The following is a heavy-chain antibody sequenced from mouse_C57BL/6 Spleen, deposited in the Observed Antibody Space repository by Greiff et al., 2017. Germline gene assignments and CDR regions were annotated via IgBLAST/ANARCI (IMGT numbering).Heavy chain of an antibody. CDR2: IYPRDGST. Sequence: VQRVESGPELVQPGASVKLSCKASGYTFTSYDINWVKQRPGQGLEWIGWIYPRDGSTKYNEKFKGKATLTVDTSSSTAYMELHSLTSEDSAVYFCASRGGSSYVGWYFDVWGTGTTVTVSS. CDR1: GYTFTSYD. D-gene: IGHD1-1*01. V-gene: IGHV1-85*01. CDR3: ASRGGSSYVGWYFDV. J-gene: IGHJ1*03.